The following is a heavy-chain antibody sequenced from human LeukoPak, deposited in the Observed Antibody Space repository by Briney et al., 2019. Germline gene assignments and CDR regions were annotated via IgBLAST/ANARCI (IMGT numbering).Heavy chain of an antibody. CDR3: ARSAMIHQFDY. V-gene: IGHV1-69*04. Sequence: GASVRVSCKASGGTFSSYAISWVRQAPGQGLEWMGRIIPILGIANYAQKFQGRVTITADKSTSTAYMELSSLRSEDTAVYYCARSAMIHQFDYWGQGTLVTVSS. J-gene: IGHJ4*02. CDR2: IIPILGIA. CDR1: GGTFSSYA. D-gene: IGHD3-22*01.